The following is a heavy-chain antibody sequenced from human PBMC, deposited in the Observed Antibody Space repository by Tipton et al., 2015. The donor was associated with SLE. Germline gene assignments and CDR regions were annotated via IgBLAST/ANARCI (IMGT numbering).Heavy chain of an antibody. D-gene: IGHD6-19*01. V-gene: IGHV1-8*02. J-gene: IGHJ3*02. CDR1: GYTFTCYG. Sequence: GAEVKKPGASVKVSCKASGYTFTCYGINWVRQATGQGLEWMGLMNPNSGNTGYAQKFQGRVTMTRNTSVSTAYMELSSLRSEDTAVYYCARGLAVEGDIWGQGTMVTVSS. CDR2: MNPNSGNT. CDR3: ARGLAVEGDI.